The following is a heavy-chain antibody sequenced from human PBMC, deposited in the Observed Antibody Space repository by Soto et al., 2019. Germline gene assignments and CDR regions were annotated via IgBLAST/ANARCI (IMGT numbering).Heavy chain of an antibody. J-gene: IGHJ6*02. CDR1: GGSISSYY. CDR3: VGGGGMTTVMWDYYYGMDV. Sequence: PSETLSLTCTVSGGSISSYYWSWIRQPPGKGLEWIGYIYYSGSTNYNPSLKSRVTISVDTSKNQFSLKLSSVTAADTAGYYCVGGGGMTTVMWDYYYGMDVWGQGTTVTVSS. V-gene: IGHV4-59*01. D-gene: IGHD4-17*01. CDR2: IYYSGST.